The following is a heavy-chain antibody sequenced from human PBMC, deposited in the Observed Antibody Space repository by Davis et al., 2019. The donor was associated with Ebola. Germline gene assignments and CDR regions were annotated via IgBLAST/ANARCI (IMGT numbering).Heavy chain of an antibody. Sequence: GGSLRLSCAASGLTFSGSVMHWVRQASGKGLEWVGRIRSKANSSATAYAASVKGRFTISRDDSKNTAYLQMNSLKTEDTAVYYCSITTVTTDYWGQGTLVTVSS. CDR1: GLTFSGSV. J-gene: IGHJ4*02. CDR3: SITTVTTDY. D-gene: IGHD4-11*01. CDR2: IRSKANSSAT. V-gene: IGHV3-73*01.